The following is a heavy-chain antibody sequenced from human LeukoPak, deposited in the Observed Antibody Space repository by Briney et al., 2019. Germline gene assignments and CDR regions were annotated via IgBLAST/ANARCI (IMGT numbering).Heavy chain of an antibody. D-gene: IGHD1-14*01. CDR1: GFNFGIYG. J-gene: IGHJ6*03. Sequence: PGRSLRLSCTASGFNFGIYGMHWVRQAPGKGLEWVAVMWDDGTNEYYVESVKGRFTISRDNAKNTLYLQMNSLRAEDTAVYYCAKGTHYYYYMDVWGKGTTVTVSS. V-gene: IGHV3-33*03. CDR3: AKGTHYYYYMDV. CDR2: MWDDGTNE.